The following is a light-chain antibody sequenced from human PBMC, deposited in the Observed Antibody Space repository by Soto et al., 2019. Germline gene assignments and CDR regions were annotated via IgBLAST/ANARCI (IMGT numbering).Light chain of an antibody. V-gene: IGKV3-20*01. Sequence: EIVLTQSPGTLSLSPGERATLSCRASQSVTSNYLAWYQQKPGQAPRLLIFGASSRATGIPDKFSGSGSGTDFTLNISRLEPEDFAVYYCQRYGSPSWTFGQGTKVEVK. CDR2: GAS. CDR1: QSVTSNY. CDR3: QRYGSPSWT. J-gene: IGKJ1*01.